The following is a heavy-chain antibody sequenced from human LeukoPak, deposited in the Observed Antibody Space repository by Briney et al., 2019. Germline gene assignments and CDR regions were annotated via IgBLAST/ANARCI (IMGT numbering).Heavy chain of an antibody. CDR2: INHGGST. Sequence: SETLSLTCTVSGGSISSYYWSWIRQPPGKGLEWIGEINHGGSTNYNPSLKSRVTISVDTSKNQFSLKLSSVTAADTAVYYCAREVVVGGNYFDYWGQGTLVTVSS. D-gene: IGHD2-15*01. V-gene: IGHV4-34*01. J-gene: IGHJ4*02. CDR1: GGSISSYY. CDR3: AREVVVGGNYFDY.